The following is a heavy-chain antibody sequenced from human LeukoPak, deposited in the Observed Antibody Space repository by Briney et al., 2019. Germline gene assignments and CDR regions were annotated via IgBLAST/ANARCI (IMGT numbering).Heavy chain of an antibody. CDR2: IYYSGST. D-gene: IGHD6-19*01. CDR3: ARHASGWYSRYYYYGMDV. CDR1: GGSISSYY. Sequence: SETLSLTCTVSGGSISSYYWSWIRQPPGKGLEWIGYIYYSGSTNYNPSLKSRVTISVDTSKNQFSLKLSSVTAADTAVYYCARHASGWYSRYYYYGMDVWGQGTTVTVSS. J-gene: IGHJ6*02. V-gene: IGHV4-59*08.